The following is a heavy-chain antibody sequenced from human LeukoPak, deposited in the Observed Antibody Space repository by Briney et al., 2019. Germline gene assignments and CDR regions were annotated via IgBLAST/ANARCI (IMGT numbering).Heavy chain of an antibody. D-gene: IGHD3-3*01. Sequence: TGGSLRLSCAASGFTFSSYAMSWVRQAPGKGLEWVSAISGSGGSTYYADSVKGRFTISRDNAKNSLYLQMNSLRAEDTAVYYCARDRPHYDFWSGFDYWGQGTLVTVSS. CDR3: ARDRPHYDFWSGFDY. J-gene: IGHJ4*02. CDR1: GFTFSSYA. V-gene: IGHV3-23*01. CDR2: ISGSGGST.